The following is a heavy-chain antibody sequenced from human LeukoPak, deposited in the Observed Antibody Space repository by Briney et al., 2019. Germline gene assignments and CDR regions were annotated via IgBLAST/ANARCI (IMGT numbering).Heavy chain of an antibody. D-gene: IGHD5-18*01. V-gene: IGHV3-53*04. Sequence: GGSLRLSCAASGFTVSTNCMTWVRQAPGKGLDWVSTIYSGGTTYYADSVMGRFTISRHNSRNTLYLQMNSLRAEDTAVYYCARADTVMAYYFDVWSQGTLVTVSS. J-gene: IGHJ4*02. CDR3: ARADTVMAYYFDV. CDR1: GFTVSTNC. CDR2: IYSGGTT.